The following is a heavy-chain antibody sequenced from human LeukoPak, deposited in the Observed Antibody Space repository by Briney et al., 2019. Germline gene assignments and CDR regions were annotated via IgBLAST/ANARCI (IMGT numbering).Heavy chain of an antibody. CDR3: ARGYSGYDWPPDY. J-gene: IGHJ4*02. V-gene: IGHV3-7*04. CDR1: GFSFSTYW. Sequence: GGSLRLSCAASGFSFSTYWMSWIRQAPGKGLEWVANIRQDGSERYNVDSVKGRFTISRDNAKNPLFLQMNSLRAEDTAVYFCARGYSGYDWPPDYWGQGTLVTVSS. D-gene: IGHD5-12*01. CDR2: IRQDGSER.